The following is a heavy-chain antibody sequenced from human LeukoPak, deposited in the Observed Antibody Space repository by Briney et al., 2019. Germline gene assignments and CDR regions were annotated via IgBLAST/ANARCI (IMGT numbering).Heavy chain of an antibody. CDR1: GFTFSSYA. Sequence: GSLRLSCAASGFTFSSYAMSWVRQPPGKGLEWIGEINHSGSTNYNPSLKSRVTISVDTSKNQFSLKLSSVTAADTAVYYCATRIAAAGTISYYFDYWGQGTLVTVSS. V-gene: IGHV4-34*08. D-gene: IGHD6-13*01. CDR3: ATRIAAAGTISYYFDY. J-gene: IGHJ4*02. CDR2: INHSGST.